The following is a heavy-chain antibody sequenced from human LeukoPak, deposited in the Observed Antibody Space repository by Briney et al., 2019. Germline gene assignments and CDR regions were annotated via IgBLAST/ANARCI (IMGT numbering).Heavy chain of an antibody. Sequence: GASVKVSCKAFGYTFTSNYMHWVRQAPGQGPEWMGVISPSGGSTTYAQKFQGRVTLTRDMSTSTAYMELSSLRSEDTAVYYCARGSGWYYWFDPWGQGTLVTVSS. J-gene: IGHJ5*02. CDR1: GYTFTSNY. D-gene: IGHD6-19*01. V-gene: IGHV1-46*01. CDR2: ISPSGGST. CDR3: ARGSGWYYWFDP.